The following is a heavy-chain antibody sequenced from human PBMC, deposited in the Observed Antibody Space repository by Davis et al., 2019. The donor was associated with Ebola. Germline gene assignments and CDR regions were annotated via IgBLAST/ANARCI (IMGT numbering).Heavy chain of an antibody. D-gene: IGHD2-8*02. CDR2: INPSGGST. Sequence: AASVKVSCKASGYTFTSYYMHWVRPAPGQGLEWIGIINPSGGSTSYAQKFQGRVTMTRDTSTSTVYMELSSLRSEDTAVYYCARVFQDIVLVVYATPLTYNWFDPWGQGTLVTVSS. J-gene: IGHJ5*02. V-gene: IGHV1-46*01. CDR1: GYTFTSYY. CDR3: ARVFQDIVLVVYATPLTYNWFDP.